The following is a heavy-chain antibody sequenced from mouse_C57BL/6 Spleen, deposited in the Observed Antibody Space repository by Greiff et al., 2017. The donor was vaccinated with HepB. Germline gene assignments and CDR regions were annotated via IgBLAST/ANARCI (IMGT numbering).Heavy chain of an antibody. Sequence: VQLQQSGAELVRPGASVTLSCKASGYTFTDYEMHWVKQTPVHGLVWIGAIDPETGGTAYNQKFKGKAILTADKSSSTAYMELRSLTSEDSAVYYCTPITTVVADYWGQGTTLTVSS. CDR2: IDPETGGT. V-gene: IGHV1-15*01. D-gene: IGHD1-1*01. CDR3: TPITTVVADY. J-gene: IGHJ2*01. CDR1: GYTFTDYE.